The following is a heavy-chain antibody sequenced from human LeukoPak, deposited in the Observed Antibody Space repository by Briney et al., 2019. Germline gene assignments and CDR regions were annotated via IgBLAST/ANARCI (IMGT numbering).Heavy chain of an antibody. V-gene: IGHV4-39*01. J-gene: IGHJ4*02. Sequence: PSETLSLTCTVSGGSISSYYWGWIRQPRGKGLEWMGSIYYSGSTYYNPSLKSRVTISVDTSKNQFSLKLSSVTAADTAVCYCARHVRSGGYFYYWGQGTLVTVSS. CDR2: IYYSGST. CDR3: ARHVRSGGYFYY. D-gene: IGHD3-16*01. CDR1: GGSISSYY.